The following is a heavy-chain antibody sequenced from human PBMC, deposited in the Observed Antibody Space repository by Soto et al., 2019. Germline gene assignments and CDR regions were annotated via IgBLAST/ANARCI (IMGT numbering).Heavy chain of an antibody. V-gene: IGHV4-39*01. J-gene: IGHJ4*02. CDR3: AFESYYDSTGSDY. CDR2: IYYSGST. Sequence: SGTLSLTCTVSGGSISSSSYYWGWIRQPPGKGLEWIGSIYYSGSTYYNPSLKSRVTISVDTSKNQFSLKLSSVTAADTAVYYCAFESYYDSTGSDYWGQATLVTVSS. D-gene: IGHD3-22*01. CDR1: GGSISSSSYY.